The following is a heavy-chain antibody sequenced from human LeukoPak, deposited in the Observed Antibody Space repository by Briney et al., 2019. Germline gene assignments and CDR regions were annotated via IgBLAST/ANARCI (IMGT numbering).Heavy chain of an antibody. D-gene: IGHD3-22*01. J-gene: IGHJ6*02. CDR2: IYPGDSDT. V-gene: IGHV5-51*01. Sequence: GESLKISCKGSGYSFTSYWIGWVRQMPGKGLEWMGIIYPGDSDTRYSPSLQGQVTISADKSISTAYLQWSSLKASDTAMYYCARHGYYDSSGYYDYYYYYGMDVWGQGTTVTVSS. CDR3: ARHGYYDSSGYYDYYYYYGMDV. CDR1: GYSFTSYW.